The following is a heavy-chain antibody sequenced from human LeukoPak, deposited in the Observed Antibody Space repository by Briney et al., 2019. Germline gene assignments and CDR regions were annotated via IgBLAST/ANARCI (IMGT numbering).Heavy chain of an antibody. D-gene: IGHD2-21*02. Sequence: GGSLRLSCAASGFTFSSYGMHWVRQAPGKGLEWVSYIDAGATSTNYADSVWGRFTLSRDNAQNSVHLQMNSLREEDTAVYYCVRGRLLRSTKYFDYWGQGALVTVSS. J-gene: IGHJ4*02. V-gene: IGHV3-48*02. CDR2: IDAGATST. CDR3: VRGRLLRSTKYFDY. CDR1: GFTFSSYG.